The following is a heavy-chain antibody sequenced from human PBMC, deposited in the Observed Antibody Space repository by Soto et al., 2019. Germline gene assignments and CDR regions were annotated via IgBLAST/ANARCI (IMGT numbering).Heavy chain of an antibody. CDR3: AKALGNPYYYYYMDV. D-gene: IGHD1-1*01. V-gene: IGHV3-23*01. CDR1: GFNFNIYA. Sequence: EVQLLESGGGLVQPGGSLRLSCAASGFNFNIYAMTWVRQAPGKGLEWVSTISPGGDSTYFADSGTGRVTLSRDNSKNTLSRQMNSLRAEDTATYFCAKALGNPYYYYYMDVWGTGTTVTVSS. CDR2: ISPGGDST. J-gene: IGHJ6*03.